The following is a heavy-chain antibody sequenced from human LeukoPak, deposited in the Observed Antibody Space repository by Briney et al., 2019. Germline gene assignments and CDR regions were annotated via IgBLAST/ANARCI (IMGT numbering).Heavy chain of an antibody. CDR2: IKQDGSEK. J-gene: IGHJ3*02. CDR3: ARKGSGVLLWFGELLLGAFDI. V-gene: IGHV3-7*01. D-gene: IGHD3-10*01. CDR1: GLTFSSYW. Sequence: GGSLRLSCAASGLTFSSYWMSWVRQAPGKGLEWVANIKQDGSEKYYVDSVKGRFTISRDNAKNSLYLQMNSLRAEDTAVYYCARKGSGVLLWFGELLLGAFDIWGQGTMVTVSS.